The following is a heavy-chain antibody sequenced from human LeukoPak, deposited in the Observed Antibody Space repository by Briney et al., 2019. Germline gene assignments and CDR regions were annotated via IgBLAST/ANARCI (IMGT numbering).Heavy chain of an antibody. CDR2: ISGPAGSW. J-gene: IGHJ4*02. Sequence: PGGSLRLSCAASGFTFSSYAMSWVRQAPGKGLEWVSAISGPAGSWDYADSVKGRFTISRDNSKNTLFLQMNSLGADDTAIYYCAKKVGLVSAPLYYFDVWGQGTLVTVSS. V-gene: IGHV3-23*01. D-gene: IGHD5/OR15-5a*01. CDR1: GFTFSSYA. CDR3: AKKVGLVSAPLYYFDV.